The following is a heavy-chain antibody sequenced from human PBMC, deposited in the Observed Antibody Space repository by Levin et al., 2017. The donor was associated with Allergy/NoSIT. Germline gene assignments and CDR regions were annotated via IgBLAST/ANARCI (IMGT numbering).Heavy chain of an antibody. CDR1: GFTFSSYS. D-gene: IGHD3-22*01. Sequence: PGGSLRLSCAASGFTFSSYSMNWVRQAPGKGLEWVSYISSSSSTIYYADSVKGRFTISRDNAKNSLYLQMNSLRDEDTAVYYCARDSWHTMIVVVMHDAFDIWGQGTMVTVSS. J-gene: IGHJ3*02. CDR3: ARDSWHTMIVVVMHDAFDI. V-gene: IGHV3-48*02. CDR2: ISSSSSTI.